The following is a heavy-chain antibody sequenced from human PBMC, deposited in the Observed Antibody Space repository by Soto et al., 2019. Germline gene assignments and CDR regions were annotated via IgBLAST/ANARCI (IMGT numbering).Heavy chain of an antibody. CDR2: IYWDDDK. J-gene: IGHJ4*02. CDR3: AHRNRRIAGATASFDY. CDR1: GFSLSTSGGG. Sequence: QITLKESGPTLVEPTQTLTLTWTFSGFSLSTSGGGVGWIRQPPGKALEWLALIYWDDDKRYSPSLKSRLSITKDTSKNQAVLTMINMDPVDTATYYCAHRNRRIAGATASFDYWGQGTLVTVAS. V-gene: IGHV2-5*02. D-gene: IGHD6-6*01.